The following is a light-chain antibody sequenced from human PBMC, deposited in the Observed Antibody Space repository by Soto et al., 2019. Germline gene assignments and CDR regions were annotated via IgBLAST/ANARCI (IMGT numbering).Light chain of an antibody. V-gene: IGLV3-1*01. CDR1: KLGDKY. CDR3: QAWDSSTRVV. Sequence: SYELTQPPSVSVSRGQTASITCSGDKLGDKYACWYQQKPGQSPVLVIYQDSKRPSGIPERFSGSNSGNTATLTISGTQAMDEADYYCQAWDSSTRVVFGGGTKLTVL. CDR2: QDS. J-gene: IGLJ2*01.